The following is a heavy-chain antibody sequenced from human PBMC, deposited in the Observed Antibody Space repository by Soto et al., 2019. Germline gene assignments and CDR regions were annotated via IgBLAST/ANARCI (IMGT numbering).Heavy chain of an antibody. CDR3: AKDQWDIVVVPAAIAFEY. J-gene: IGHJ4*02. Sequence: PGGSLRLSCAASGFTFSSYAMSWVRQAPGKGLEWVSAISGSGGSTYYADSVKGRFTISRDNSKNTLYLQMNSLRAEDTAVYYCAKDQWDIVVVPAAIAFEYWGQGTLVTVSS. CDR2: ISGSGGST. V-gene: IGHV3-23*01. D-gene: IGHD2-2*02. CDR1: GFTFSSYA.